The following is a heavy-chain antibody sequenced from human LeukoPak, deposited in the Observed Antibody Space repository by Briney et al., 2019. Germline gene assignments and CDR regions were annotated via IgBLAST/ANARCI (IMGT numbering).Heavy chain of an antibody. V-gene: IGHV3-23*01. D-gene: IGHD3-10*01. Sequence: GGSLRLSCAASGFTFSSYGMNWVRQAPGKGLEWVSGISGSGGSTYYADSMKGRFTISRDNSKNTLYLQLSSLRVEDTAIYYCAREFARDFDYWGQGTLVTVSS. CDR1: GFTFSSYG. CDR3: AREFARDFDY. CDR2: ISGSGGST. J-gene: IGHJ4*02.